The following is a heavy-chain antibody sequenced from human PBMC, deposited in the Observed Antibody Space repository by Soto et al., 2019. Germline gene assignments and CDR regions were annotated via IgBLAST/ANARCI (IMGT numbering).Heavy chain of an antibody. CDR1: GYSFTSYW. D-gene: IGHD6-6*01. Sequence: GYSFTSYWIGWVRQMPGKGLEWMGIIYPGDSDTRYSPSFQGQVTISADKSISTAYLQWSSLEASDTAMYYCARRSVAARPGYYYYYMDVWGKGTKVTVSS. V-gene: IGHV5-51*01. CDR2: IYPGDSDT. CDR3: ARRSVAARPGYYYYYMDV. J-gene: IGHJ6*03.